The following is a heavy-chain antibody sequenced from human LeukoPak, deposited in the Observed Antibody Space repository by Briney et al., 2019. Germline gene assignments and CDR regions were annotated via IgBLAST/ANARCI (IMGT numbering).Heavy chain of an antibody. J-gene: IGHJ4*02. D-gene: IGHD2-8*01. Sequence: GGSLTLSCAASGFTFSGYAMSWVRQAPGKGLEWVSGISGSGGDTYYADSVKGRFTISRDNSKNTLYLQMNSLRAEDTAVYYCAKDRSCTNNICHGDFDYWGQGTLVTVSS. V-gene: IGHV3-23*01. CDR1: GFTFSGYA. CDR2: ISGSGGDT. CDR3: AKDRSCTNNICHGDFDY.